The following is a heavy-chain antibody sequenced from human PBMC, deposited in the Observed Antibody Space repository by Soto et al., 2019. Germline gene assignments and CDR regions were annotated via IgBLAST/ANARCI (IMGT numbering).Heavy chain of an antibody. Sequence: PGXSLRLSCAASGFTFSSYDMHWFRQATGKGLEWVSAIGTAGDTYYPGSVKGRFTISRENAKNSLYLQMNSLRAGDTAVYYCARASKQWLVRDVMDVWGKGTTVTVSS. CDR3: ARASKQWLVRDVMDV. CDR1: GFTFSSYD. J-gene: IGHJ6*03. D-gene: IGHD6-19*01. V-gene: IGHV3-13*01. CDR2: IGTAGDT.